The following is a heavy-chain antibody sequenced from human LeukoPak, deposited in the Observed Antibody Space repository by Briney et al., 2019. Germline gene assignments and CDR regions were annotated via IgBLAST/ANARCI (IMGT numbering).Heavy chain of an antibody. V-gene: IGHV1-8*02. D-gene: IGHD6-19*01. Sequence: ASVKVSCKSTGYILISYDLNWVRQPTGKGLEWMGWMNHNSGNTGYAQKFQGRVTMTSNTSISTAYMELSSLRSEDTAVYYCASMHRQWLLGQFSSDAFDIWGQGTKVTVSS. CDR2: MNHNSGNT. J-gene: IGHJ3*02. CDR3: ASMHRQWLLGQFSSDAFDI. CDR1: GYILISYD.